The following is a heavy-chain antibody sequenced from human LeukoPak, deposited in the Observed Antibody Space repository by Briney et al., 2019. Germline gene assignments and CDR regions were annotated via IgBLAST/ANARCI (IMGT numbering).Heavy chain of an antibody. CDR3: ARAVDIVGNNDY. CDR1: GFTFSSYW. J-gene: IGHJ4*02. D-gene: IGHD5-12*01. Sequence: PGGSLRLSCAASGFTFSSYWMSWVRQAPGKGLEWVSYISSSSSYTNYADSVKGRFTISRDNAKNSLYLQMNSLRAEDTAVYYCARAVDIVGNNDYWGQGTLVTVSS. V-gene: IGHV3-21*05. CDR2: ISSSSSYT.